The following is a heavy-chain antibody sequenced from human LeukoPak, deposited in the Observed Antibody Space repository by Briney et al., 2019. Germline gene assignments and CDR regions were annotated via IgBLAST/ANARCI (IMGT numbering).Heavy chain of an antibody. Sequence: SETLSLTCTVSGGSISSGTYYWSWIRQPAGKGLEWIGRIYTCGNTNYNPSLKSRVTISVDTSKNQFSLKLSSVIAADTAVYYCARDRDCGGDCYTFDYWGQGTLVTVSS. CDR1: GGSISSGTYY. V-gene: IGHV4-61*02. CDR2: IYTCGNT. J-gene: IGHJ4*02. CDR3: ARDRDCGGDCYTFDY. D-gene: IGHD2-21*02.